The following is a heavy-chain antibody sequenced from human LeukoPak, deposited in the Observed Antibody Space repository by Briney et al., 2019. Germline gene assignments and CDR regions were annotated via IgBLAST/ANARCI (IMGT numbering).Heavy chain of an antibody. CDR3: ASGSSSWYYFDY. CDR1: GGTFSSYA. Sequence: VASVKVSCKASGGTFSSYAISWVRQAPGQGLEWMGGIIPIFGTANYAQKFQGRVTITADESTSTAYMELSSLRSEDTAVYYCASGSSSWYYFDYWGQGTLVTVSS. V-gene: IGHV1-69*13. J-gene: IGHJ4*02. CDR2: IIPIFGTA. D-gene: IGHD6-13*01.